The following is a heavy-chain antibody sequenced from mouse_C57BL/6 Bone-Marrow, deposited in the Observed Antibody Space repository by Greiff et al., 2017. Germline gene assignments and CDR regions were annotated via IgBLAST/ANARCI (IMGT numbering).Heavy chain of an antibody. V-gene: IGHV1-64*01. J-gene: IGHJ1*03. CDR3: LGYADWYFDV. CDR1: GYTFTSYW. D-gene: IGHD2-2*01. CDR2: IHPTSGST. Sequence: VQLQQPGAELVKPGASVKLSCKASGYTFTSYWMHWVKQRPGQGLEWIGMIHPTSGSTNYNEKFKSKATLTVDKSSSTAYMQLSSLTSEDSAVYYSLGYADWYFDVWGTGTTVTVSS.